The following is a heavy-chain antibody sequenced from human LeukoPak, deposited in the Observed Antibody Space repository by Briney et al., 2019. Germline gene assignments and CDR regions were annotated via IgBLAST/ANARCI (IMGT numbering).Heavy chain of an antibody. V-gene: IGHV3-74*01. CDR1: GFTFSHYL. J-gene: IGHJ3*02. CDR2: INSDESNT. D-gene: IGHD2-8*01. Sequence: GGSLRLSCAASGFTFSHYLMHWVRQAPGKGLAWVSRINSDESNTNSYADSVKGRFIISRDNAKNTLYLQMNSLRAEDTAVYFCGRGGNGIDIWGQGTTVIVSS. CDR3: GRGGNGIDI.